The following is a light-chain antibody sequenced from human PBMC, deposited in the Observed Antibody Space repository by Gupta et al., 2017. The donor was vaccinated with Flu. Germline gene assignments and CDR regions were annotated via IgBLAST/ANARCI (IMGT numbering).Light chain of an antibody. Sequence: PSPLSASAGDRVTITCRASQSISNYLDWYQQKPGKAPKLLIYAASNVASGVPARFSGSGSGTDFTLTISSLEPEDFAVYYCQQGFNTPRTFGQGTKVDIK. CDR2: AAS. J-gene: IGKJ1*01. CDR1: QSISNY. V-gene: IGKV1-39*01. CDR3: QQGFNTPRT.